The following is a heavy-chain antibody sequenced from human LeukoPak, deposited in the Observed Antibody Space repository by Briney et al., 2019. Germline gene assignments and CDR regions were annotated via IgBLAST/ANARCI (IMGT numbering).Heavy chain of an antibody. J-gene: IGHJ6*03. CDR3: ARAGAVTLTLYYYYMDV. V-gene: IGHV3-7*01. D-gene: IGHD4-17*01. Sequence: GGSLRLSCAASGFTLSSYWMSWVRQAPGKGLEWVANIKQDGSEKYYVDSVKGRFTISRDNAKNSLYLQMNSLRAEDTAVYYCARAGAVTLTLYYYYMDVWGKGTTVTVSS. CDR2: IKQDGSEK. CDR1: GFTLSSYW.